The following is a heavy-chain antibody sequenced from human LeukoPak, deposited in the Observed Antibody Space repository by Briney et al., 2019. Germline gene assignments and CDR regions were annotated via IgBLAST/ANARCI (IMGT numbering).Heavy chain of an antibody. V-gene: IGHV4-59*01. CDR3: ARACSSSCGLGY. J-gene: IGHJ4*02. CDR2: IYYSGST. D-gene: IGHD6-13*01. Sequence: SETLSLTCTVSGGSISSYYWSWIRQPPGKGLEWIGYIYYSGSTNYNPSLKSRVTISVDTSKNQFSLKLSSVTAADTAVYYCARACSSSCGLGYWGQGTLVTVSS. CDR1: GGSISSYY.